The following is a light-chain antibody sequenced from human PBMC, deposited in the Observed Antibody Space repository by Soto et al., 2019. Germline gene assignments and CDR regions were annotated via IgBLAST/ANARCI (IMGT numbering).Light chain of an antibody. J-gene: IGKJ1*01. V-gene: IGKV3D-7*01. Sequence: EIVLTQSPGTLSLSPGERATLSCRASQSVSSSYLAWFQQRPGQAPRLLIYRASTRATGTPARFTGSGSGTEFTLTITSLQSEDFALYYCQQYHNLWTFGQGTKGDIK. CDR1: QSVSSSY. CDR2: RAS. CDR3: QQYHNLWT.